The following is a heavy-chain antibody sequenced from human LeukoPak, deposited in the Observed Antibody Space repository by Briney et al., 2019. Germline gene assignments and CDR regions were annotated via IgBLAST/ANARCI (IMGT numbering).Heavy chain of an antibody. Sequence: SETLSLTCAVYGGSFSGYYWSWIRQPPGKGLEWIGEINHSGSTNYNPSLKSRVTISVDTSKNQFSLKVTSVTAADTAVYYCARHPEYFDYWGQGTLVTVSS. D-gene: IGHD1-14*01. V-gene: IGHV4-34*01. CDR2: INHSGST. J-gene: IGHJ4*02. CDR3: ARHPEYFDY. CDR1: GGSFSGYY.